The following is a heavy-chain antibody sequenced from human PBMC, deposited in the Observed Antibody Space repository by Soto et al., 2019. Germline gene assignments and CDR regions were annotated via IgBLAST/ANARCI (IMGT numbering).Heavy chain of an antibody. Sequence: GGSLRLSCAASGFTFSSYSMNWVRQAPGKGLEWVSSISSSSSYIYYADSVKGRFTISRDNAKNSLYLQMNSLRAEDTAVYYCARDIQWRPNGVTIYGMVGGVMDVWGQGTTVTVSS. D-gene: IGHD3-10*01. CDR2: ISSSSSYI. J-gene: IGHJ6*02. CDR1: GFTFSSYS. CDR3: ARDIQWRPNGVTIYGMVGGVMDV. V-gene: IGHV3-21*01.